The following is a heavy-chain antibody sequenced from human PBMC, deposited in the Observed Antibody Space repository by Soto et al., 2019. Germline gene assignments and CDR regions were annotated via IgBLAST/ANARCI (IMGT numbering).Heavy chain of an antibody. CDR3: ATDIREMAKVAWEVS. Sequence: QVQLVESWGGVVQPGTSLELSCATSGFIFTSFGMHWLRQAPGKGLEWVAVISYDGIDENYADSVKGLSAISRDKSKSAVYLQMNTLRVADTAVYYCATDIREMAKVAWEVSWGQGNLVNVSS. CDR2: ISYDGIDE. CDR1: GFIFTSFG. J-gene: IGHJ4*02. V-gene: IGHV3-30*03. D-gene: IGHD2-15*01.